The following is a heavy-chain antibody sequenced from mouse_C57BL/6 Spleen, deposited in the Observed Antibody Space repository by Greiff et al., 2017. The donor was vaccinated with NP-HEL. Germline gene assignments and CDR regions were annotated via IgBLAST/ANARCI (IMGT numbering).Heavy chain of an antibody. CDR2: IYPRSGNT. Sequence: VKVVESGAELARPGASVKLSCKASGYTFTSYGISWVKQRTGQGLEWIGEIYPRSGNTYYNEKFKGKATLTADKSSSTAYMELRSLTSEDSAVYFCEREGDYYGSSYHAMDDWGQGTSVTVSS. V-gene: IGHV1-81*01. J-gene: IGHJ4*01. CDR3: EREGDYYGSSYHAMDD. D-gene: IGHD1-1*01. CDR1: GYTFTSYG.